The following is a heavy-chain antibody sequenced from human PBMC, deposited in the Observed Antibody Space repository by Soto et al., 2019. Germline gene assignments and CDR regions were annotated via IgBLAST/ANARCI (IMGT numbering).Heavy chain of an antibody. Sequence: ASVKVSCKASGYTFTSYYMHWVRQAPGQGLEWMGIINPSGGSTSYAQKFQGRVTMTRDTSTSTVYMELSSLRSEDTAVYYCARDPTYCSSTSCYRGYYYGMDVSGQRPTVPV. V-gene: IGHV1-46*01. D-gene: IGHD2-2*01. CDR1: GYTFTSYY. CDR3: ARDPTYCSSTSCYRGYYYGMDV. CDR2: INPSGGST. J-gene: IGHJ6*02.